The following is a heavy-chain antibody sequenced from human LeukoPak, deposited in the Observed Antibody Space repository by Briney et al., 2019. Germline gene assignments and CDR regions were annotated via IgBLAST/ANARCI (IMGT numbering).Heavy chain of an antibody. Sequence: SETLSLTCTVSCGSISSYYWSWIRQPAGKGLEGIGRIYTSGSTNYNPSLKSRVTMSVDPSKNPFSLTLSSVTAADTAVYYCVRGPRYYDYVWGSYRDDYYYYMDVWGKGTTVTISS. CDR1: CGSISSYY. V-gene: IGHV4-4*07. CDR3: VRGPRYYDYVWGSYRDDYYYYMDV. J-gene: IGHJ6*03. CDR2: IYTSGST. D-gene: IGHD3-16*02.